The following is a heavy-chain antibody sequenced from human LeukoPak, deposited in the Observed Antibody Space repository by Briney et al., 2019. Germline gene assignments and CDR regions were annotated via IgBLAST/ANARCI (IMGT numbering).Heavy chain of an antibody. CDR2: ISGGSTHI. V-gene: IGHV3-21*01. CDR3: AKFETGPLATLDD. J-gene: IGHJ4*02. CDR1: GSSFDDYA. Sequence: GGSLRLSCAASGSSFDDYAMSWVRQAPGKGLEWVSSISGGSTHILYADSVKGRFNISRDDARDSLYLQMNSLRAEDTAVYYCAKFETGPLATLDDWGQGTLVTVSS. D-gene: IGHD7-27*01.